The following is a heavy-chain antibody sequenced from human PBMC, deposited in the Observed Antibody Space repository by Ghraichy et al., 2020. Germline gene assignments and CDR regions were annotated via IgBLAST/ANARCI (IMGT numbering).Heavy chain of an antibody. Sequence: GESLNISFAASGFTFSSYSTNWVRQAPGKGLEWVSSISSSSSYIYYADSVKGRFTISRDNPKNSLYLQMNSLRAKDTAVYYCAGVHGYDYAVYLDYSGQGILVTVSS. CDR1: GFTFSSYS. CDR3: AGVHGYDYAVYLDY. D-gene: IGHD5-12*01. J-gene: IGHJ4*02. CDR2: ISSSSSYI. V-gene: IGHV3-21*01.